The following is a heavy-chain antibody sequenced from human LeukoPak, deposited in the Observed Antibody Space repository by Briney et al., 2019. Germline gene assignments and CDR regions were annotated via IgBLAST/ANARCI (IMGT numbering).Heavy chain of an antibody. CDR2: MNPNSGNT. V-gene: IGHV1-8*01. CDR1: GYTFTSYD. J-gene: IGHJ6*03. Sequence: ASVKVSCKASGYTFTSYDINWVRQATGQGLEWMGWMNPNSGNTGYAQKFQGRVTMTRNTSISTAYMELSSLRSEYTAVYFCARKGPANYYYYYMDVWGKGTTVTVSS. D-gene: IGHD2-2*01. CDR3: ARKGPANYYYYYMDV.